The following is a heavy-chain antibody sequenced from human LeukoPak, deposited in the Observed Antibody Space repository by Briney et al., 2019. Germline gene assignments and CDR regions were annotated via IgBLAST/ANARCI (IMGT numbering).Heavy chain of an antibody. V-gene: IGHV1-2*02. CDR3: ARAGHITIFGVVKGAFDY. D-gene: IGHD3-3*01. CDR2: INPNSGGT. Sequence: ASVKVSCKASGYTFTGYYMHRVRQAPGQGLEWMGWINPNSGGTNYAQKFQGRVTMTRDTSISTAYMELSRLRSDDTAVYYCARAGHITIFGVVKGAFDYWGQGTLVTVSS. J-gene: IGHJ4*02. CDR1: GYTFTGYY.